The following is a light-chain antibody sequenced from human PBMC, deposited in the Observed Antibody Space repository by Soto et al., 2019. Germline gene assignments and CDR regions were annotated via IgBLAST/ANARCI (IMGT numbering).Light chain of an antibody. CDR1: SSNIGAGYD. CDR3: QSYDSSLSAWV. J-gene: IGLJ3*02. CDR2: GTS. V-gene: IGLV1-40*01. Sequence: QSALTQPPSVSGAPGQRVTISCTGSSSNIGAGYDVHWYKQFPETAPKLLIFGTSNRPSGVPDRFSGSKSGTSASLAITGLQTDDEADYYCQSYDSSLSAWVFGGGTKLTVL.